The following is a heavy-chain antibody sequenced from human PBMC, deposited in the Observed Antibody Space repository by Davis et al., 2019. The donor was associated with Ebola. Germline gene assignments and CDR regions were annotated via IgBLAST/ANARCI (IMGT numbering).Heavy chain of an antibody. J-gene: IGHJ4*02. CDR1: GFTFSSYA. CDR3: ARLGVRGVIHTDY. V-gene: IGHV3-23*01. Sequence: GGSLRLSCAASGFTFSSYAMSWVRQAPGKGLEWVSAISGSGGSTYYADSVKGRFTISRDNAKNTLYLQMNSLRAEDTAVYYCARLGVRGVIHTDYWGQGTLVTVSS. CDR2: ISGSGGST. D-gene: IGHD3-10*01.